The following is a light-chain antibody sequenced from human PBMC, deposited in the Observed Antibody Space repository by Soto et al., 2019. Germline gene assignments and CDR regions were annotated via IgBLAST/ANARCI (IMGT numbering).Light chain of an antibody. CDR3: QQSYSTPWT. CDR2: AAS. CDR1: QSISNY. Sequence: DIQMTQYPSSLSASVGDRVTITCRASQSISNYLNWYQKKPGKTPDLLIFAASSLQSGVPSRFSGSGSGTGFTRTISSLQPEDFATYYCQQSYSTPWTFGQGTKVEIK. V-gene: IGKV1-39*01. J-gene: IGKJ1*01.